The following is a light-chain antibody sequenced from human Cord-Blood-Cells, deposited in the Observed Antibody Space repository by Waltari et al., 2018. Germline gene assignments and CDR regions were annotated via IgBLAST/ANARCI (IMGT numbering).Light chain of an antibody. CDR3: QQYYSYPPWT. V-gene: IGKV1-8*01. CDR2: AAS. CDR1: QGTSSY. J-gene: IGKJ1*01. Sequence: AIRMTQSPSSFSASTRDRVTITCRASQGTSSYLAWYQQKPGKAPKLLIYAASTLQSGVPSRFSGSGSGTDFTLTISCLQSEDFATYYCQQYYSYPPWTFGQGTKVEIK.